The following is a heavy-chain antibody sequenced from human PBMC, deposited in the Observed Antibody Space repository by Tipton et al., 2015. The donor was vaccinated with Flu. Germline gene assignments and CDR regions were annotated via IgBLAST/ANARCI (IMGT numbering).Heavy chain of an antibody. J-gene: IGHJ4*02. V-gene: IGHV4-31*03. D-gene: IGHD3-22*01. Sequence: LRLSCTVSGGSISSGGYYWSWIRQHPGKGLEWIGYIYYSGSTYYNPTLKGRVTISVDTAKNHFSLKLSSVTAADTAVYYCAGEGGYYDSSGPISLFYYWGQGTLVTVSS. CDR3: AGEGGYYDSSGPISLFYY. CDR2: IYYSGST. CDR1: GGSISSGGYY.